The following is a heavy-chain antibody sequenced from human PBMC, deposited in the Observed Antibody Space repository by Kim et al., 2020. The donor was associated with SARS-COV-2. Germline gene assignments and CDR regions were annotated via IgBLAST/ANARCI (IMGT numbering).Heavy chain of an antibody. CDR3: ATGPTYYYGSGSSSDYYYGMDV. CDR1: GYTLTELS. CDR2: FDPEDGET. D-gene: IGHD3-10*01. V-gene: IGHV1-24*01. J-gene: IGHJ6*02. Sequence: ASVKVSCKVSGYTLTELSMHWVRQAPGKGLEWMGGFDPEDGETIYAQKFQGRVTMTEDTSTDTAYMELSSLRSEDTAVYYCATGPTYYYGSGSSSDYYYGMDVWGQGTTVTVSS.